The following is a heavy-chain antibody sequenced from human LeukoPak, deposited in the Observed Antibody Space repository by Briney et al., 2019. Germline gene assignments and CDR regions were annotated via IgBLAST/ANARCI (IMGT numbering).Heavy chain of an antibody. CDR3: ARDHEYFYDSSGYYLNWFDP. CDR1: GGSISSGSYY. D-gene: IGHD3-22*01. Sequence: TQSLTCTVSGGSISSGSYYWSWIRQPAGKGLEWIGRIYTSQSTNYNPSLNSRVTISVDTSNNQCSLKLSSVTAADTAAYYCARDHEYFYDSSGYYLNWFDPWGQGTLVTVSS. J-gene: IGHJ5*02. CDR2: IYTSQST. V-gene: IGHV4-61*02.